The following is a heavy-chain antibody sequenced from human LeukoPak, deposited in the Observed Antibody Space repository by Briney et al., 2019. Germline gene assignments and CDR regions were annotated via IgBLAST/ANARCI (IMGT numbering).Heavy chain of an antibody. V-gene: IGHV4-30-2*01. D-gene: IGHD3-16*02. Sequence: SQTLSLTCTVSGGSISSGGYYWSWTRQPPGKGLEWIGEINHSGSTNYNPSLKSRVTISVDTSKNQFSLKLSSVTAADTAVYYCARRDYDYVWGSYRFDYWGQGTLVTVSS. J-gene: IGHJ4*02. CDR1: GGSISSGGYY. CDR2: INHSGST. CDR3: ARRDYDYVWGSYRFDY.